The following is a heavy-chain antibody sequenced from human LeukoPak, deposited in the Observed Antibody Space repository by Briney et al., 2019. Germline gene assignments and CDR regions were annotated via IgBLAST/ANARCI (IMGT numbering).Heavy chain of an antibody. CDR1: GFTFDDYA. Sequence: SGGSLRLSCAASGFTFDDYAMHWVRQAPGKGLEWVSLISGDGGSTYYADSVKGRLTISRDNSKNSLYLQMNSLRTEDTALYYCAKDRPPYYDFWSGYYHIGRSFDYWGREPWSPSPQ. V-gene: IGHV3-43*02. CDR3: AKDRPPYYDFWSGYYHIGRSFDY. D-gene: IGHD3-3*01. J-gene: IGHJ4*02. CDR2: ISGDGGST.